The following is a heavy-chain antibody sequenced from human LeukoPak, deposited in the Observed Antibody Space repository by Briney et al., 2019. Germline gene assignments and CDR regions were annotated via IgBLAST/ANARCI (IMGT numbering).Heavy chain of an antibody. CDR3: ARARRDGYNLFGY. Sequence: GASGKVSCKASGYTFTSYDINWVRQATGQGLEWMGWMNPNSGNTGYAQKFQGRVTITRNTSISTAYMELSSLRSEDTAVYYCARARRDGYNLFGYWGQGTLVTVSS. CDR1: GYTFTSYD. D-gene: IGHD5-24*01. V-gene: IGHV1-8*03. CDR2: MNPNSGNT. J-gene: IGHJ4*02.